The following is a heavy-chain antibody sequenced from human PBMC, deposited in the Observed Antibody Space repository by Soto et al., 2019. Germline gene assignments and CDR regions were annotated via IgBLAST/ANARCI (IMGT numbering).Heavy chain of an antibody. CDR3: ARGWETVGATTAFAY. D-gene: IGHD1-26*01. V-gene: IGHV1-69*06. CDR1: GGTFSKYA. Sequence: QVQLVQSGAEVKKPGSSVKVSCQASGGTFSKYAINWVRQAPGRGLEWVGGINPISGTAAYAQNFQDRVTITADKSTTTAYMEVSSLRSDDTAVYYCARGWETVGATTAFAYWGQGTLVTVSS. J-gene: IGHJ4*02. CDR2: INPISGTA.